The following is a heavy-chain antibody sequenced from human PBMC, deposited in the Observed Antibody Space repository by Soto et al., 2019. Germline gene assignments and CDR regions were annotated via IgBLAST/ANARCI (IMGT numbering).Heavy chain of an antibody. V-gene: IGHV1-69*10. Sequence: SVKVSCKASGGFNNYAVSWVRQAPGQGLEWMGVTIPELGTSNYAQRLQGRVTITVDKATNTAYLNLTTLTSEDTAIYYCARTSMTRIDYWGQGTLVTVSS. CDR1: GGFNNYA. J-gene: IGHJ4*02. D-gene: IGHD4-17*01. CDR2: TIPELGTS. CDR3: ARTSMTRIDY.